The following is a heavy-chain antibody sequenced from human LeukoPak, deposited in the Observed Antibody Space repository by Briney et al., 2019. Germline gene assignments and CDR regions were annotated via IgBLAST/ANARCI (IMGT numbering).Heavy chain of an antibody. D-gene: IGHD3-22*01. Sequence: GGSLRLSCAASGFTFSSYWMHWVRQAPGKGLVWVSRINSDGSSTSYADSVKGRFTISRDNAKNSLYLQMNSLRAEDTAVYYCARWASMIVVVITPRGAFDIWGQGTMVTVSS. J-gene: IGHJ3*02. V-gene: IGHV3-74*01. CDR2: INSDGSST. CDR1: GFTFSSYW. CDR3: ARWASMIVVVITPRGAFDI.